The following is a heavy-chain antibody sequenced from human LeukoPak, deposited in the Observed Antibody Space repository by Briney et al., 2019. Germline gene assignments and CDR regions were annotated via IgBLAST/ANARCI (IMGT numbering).Heavy chain of an antibody. V-gene: IGHV3-21*01. CDR2: ISSSSSYI. CDR3: ARDWSSRYYYYMDV. J-gene: IGHJ6*03. Sequence: GGSLRLSCAASSFTFSSYNMNWVRQAPGKGLEWVSSISSSSSYIYYADSVKGRFTISRDNAKNSLYLQMNSLRAEETAVYYCARDWSSRYYYYMDVWGKGTTVTVSS. CDR1: SFTFSSYN.